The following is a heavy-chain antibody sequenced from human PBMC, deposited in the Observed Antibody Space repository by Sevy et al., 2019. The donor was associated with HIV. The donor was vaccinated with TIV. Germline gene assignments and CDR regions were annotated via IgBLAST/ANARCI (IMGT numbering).Heavy chain of an antibody. J-gene: IGHJ4*02. CDR3: AKKMGGGSGMAFLVDY. CDR1: GFTFNSFA. CDR2: ISGTGDYT. Sequence: GESLKISCAASGFTFNSFAMGWVRQAPGKGLVWISLISGTGDYTYYADSVKGRFTISRDNSKNTLFLQMNSLRAEDTAIFYCAKKMGGGSGMAFLVDYWGQRTLVTVSS. V-gene: IGHV3-23*01. D-gene: IGHD5-18*01.